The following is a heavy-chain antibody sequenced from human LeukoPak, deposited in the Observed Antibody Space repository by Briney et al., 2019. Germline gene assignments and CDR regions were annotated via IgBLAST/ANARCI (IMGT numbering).Heavy chain of an antibody. CDR1: GFTFSSYA. V-gene: IGHV3-23*01. Sequence: GGSLRLSCAASGFTFSSYAMSWVRQAPGKGLEWVSAISGSGGSTYYADSVKGRFTISRDNSKNSLYLQMNSLRAEDTAVYYCARRSGTYSYFDLWGRGTLVTVSS. D-gene: IGHD1-26*01. J-gene: IGHJ2*01. CDR3: ARRSGTYSYFDL. CDR2: ISGSGGST.